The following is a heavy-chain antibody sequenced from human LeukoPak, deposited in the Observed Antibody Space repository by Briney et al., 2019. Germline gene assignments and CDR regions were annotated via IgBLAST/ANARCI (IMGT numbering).Heavy chain of an antibody. J-gene: IGHJ5*02. CDR1: GGSFSGYY. Sequence: SETLSLTCAVYGGSFSGYYWSWIRQPPGKGLEWIGEINHSGSTNYNPSLKSRVTVSVDTSKNQFSLKLSSVTAADTAVYYCARSLRITMVRGVIIPPRGQGTLVTVSS. V-gene: IGHV4-34*01. CDR3: ARSLRITMVRGVIIPP. D-gene: IGHD3-10*01. CDR2: INHSGST.